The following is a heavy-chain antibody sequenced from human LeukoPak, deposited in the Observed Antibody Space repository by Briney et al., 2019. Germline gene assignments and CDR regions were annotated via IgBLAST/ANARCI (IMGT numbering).Heavy chain of an antibody. CDR3: TRDQMNY. CDR1: GFTFSSYG. CDR2: IFSNGDT. Sequence: PGGSLRLSCAASGFTFSSYGFYWVRQATGKGLEWVSLIFSNGDTHYADSVKGRFTISRDTSKNTVSLQMNSLRVEDTAMYYCTRDQMNYWGQGTLVTVSS. J-gene: IGHJ4*02. D-gene: IGHD5-24*01. V-gene: IGHV3-53*01.